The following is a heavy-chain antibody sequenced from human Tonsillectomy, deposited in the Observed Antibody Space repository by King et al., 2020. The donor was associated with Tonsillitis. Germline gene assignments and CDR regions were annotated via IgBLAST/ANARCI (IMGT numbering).Heavy chain of an antibody. Sequence: QLVQSGAEVKKPGEALKIACKGSGYSFTRNWISWVRQIPGKGLEWVGIIYPDDSDTKYSPSFKGQVTISADKSSSTAYLQGSSLKASDSAMYYWARRPLYCGKSGGWFDPWGQGTLVTVSS. CDR1: GYSFTRNW. CDR3: ARRPLYCGKSGGWFDP. J-gene: IGHJ5*02. V-gene: IGHV5-51*01. D-gene: IGHD4-23*01. CDR2: IYPDDSDT.